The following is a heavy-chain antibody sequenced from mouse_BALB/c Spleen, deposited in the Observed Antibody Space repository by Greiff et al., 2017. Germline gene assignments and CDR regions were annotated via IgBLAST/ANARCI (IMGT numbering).Heavy chain of an antibody. V-gene: IGHV1-7*01. CDR1: GYTFTSYW. CDR3: ARRVYDYDGTFAY. Sequence: QVQLQQSGAELAKPGASVKMSCKASGYTFTSYWMHWVKQRPGQGLEWIGYINPSTGYTEYNQKFKDKATLTADKSSSTAYMQLSSLTSEDSAVYYCARRVYDYDGTFAYWGQGTLVTVSA. CDR2: INPSTGYT. D-gene: IGHD2-4*01. J-gene: IGHJ3*01.